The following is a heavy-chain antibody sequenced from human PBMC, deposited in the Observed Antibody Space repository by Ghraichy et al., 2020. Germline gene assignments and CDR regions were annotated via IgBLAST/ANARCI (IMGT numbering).Heavy chain of an antibody. CDR2: INQDGRTQ. CDR1: GFTYSSYW. D-gene: IGHD2-21*02. Sequence: GGSLRLSCAASGFTYSSYWMHWVRQAPGKELEWVANINQDGRTQYYLDSVKGRFTISRDNAKTSLYLQMNSLRDEDTAVYYCARALGGGDAHWSQGTLVTVSS. V-gene: IGHV3-7*01. J-gene: IGHJ4*02. CDR3: ARALGGGDAH.